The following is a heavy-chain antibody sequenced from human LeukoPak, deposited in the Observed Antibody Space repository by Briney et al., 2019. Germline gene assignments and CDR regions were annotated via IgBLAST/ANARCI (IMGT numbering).Heavy chain of an antibody. CDR2: IIPILGIA. V-gene: IGHV1-69*04. Sequence: SVKVSCKASGGTFSSYAISWVRQAPGQGLEWMGRIIPILGIANYAQKFQGRVTITADKSTSTAYMELSSLRSEDTAVYYCARGPVVVVPLNWFDPWGQGTLVTVSS. J-gene: IGHJ5*02. CDR3: ARGPVVVVPLNWFDP. D-gene: IGHD2-2*01. CDR1: GGTFSSYA.